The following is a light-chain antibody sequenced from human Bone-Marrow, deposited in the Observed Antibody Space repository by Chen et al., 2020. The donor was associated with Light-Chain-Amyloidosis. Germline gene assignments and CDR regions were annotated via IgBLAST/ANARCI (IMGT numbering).Light chain of an antibody. V-gene: IGLV3-25*03. CDR1: DLPTKY. J-gene: IGLJ2*01. CDR2: RDT. Sequence: SYELTQPPSASVSAGQTARTTCPGDDLPTKYAYWYQQKPGQAPVLVIHRDTERPSGISERFSGSSSGTTATLTISGVQAEDEADYHCQSADSSGTYEVIFGGGTKLTVL. CDR3: QSADSSGTYEVI.